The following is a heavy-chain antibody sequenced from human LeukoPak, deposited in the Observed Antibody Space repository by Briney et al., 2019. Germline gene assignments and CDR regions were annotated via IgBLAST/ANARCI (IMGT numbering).Heavy chain of an antibody. CDR2: IYSDNT. D-gene: IGHD3-9*01. CDR3: ARDREYYNILTGYKVSHYFDY. CDR1: GFTVSSNS. J-gene: IGHJ4*02. V-gene: IGHV3-66*03. Sequence: PGGSLRLSCTVSGFTVSSNSMSWVRQAPGKGLEWVSFIYSDNTHYADSVKGRFTISRDNSKNTLYLQMNSLRTEDTAVYYCARDREYYNILTGYKVSHYFDYWGQGTLVTVSS.